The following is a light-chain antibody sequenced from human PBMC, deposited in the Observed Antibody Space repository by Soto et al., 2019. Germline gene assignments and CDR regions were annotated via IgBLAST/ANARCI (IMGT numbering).Light chain of an antibody. Sequence: EIVLTQSPGTLSLSPGERATLSCRASQSVRENYLAWYQQKPGQAPRLLIHGISSRATGIPDRFSGSGSGTDFTLSIGSLEPDDFAVYYCQQYGTSPGTFGPGTKVEI. CDR2: GIS. CDR1: QSVRENY. J-gene: IGKJ1*01. CDR3: QQYGTSPGT. V-gene: IGKV3-20*01.